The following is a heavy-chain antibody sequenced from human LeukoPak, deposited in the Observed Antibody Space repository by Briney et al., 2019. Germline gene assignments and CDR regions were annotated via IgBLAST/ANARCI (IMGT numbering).Heavy chain of an antibody. CDR2: ISSSSSYI. CDR3: ARGHSSGWYSVFDH. D-gene: IGHD6-19*01. V-gene: IGHV3-21*01. J-gene: IGHJ4*02. Sequence: KSGGSLRLSCAASGFTFSSYSMNWVRQAPGKGLEWVSSISSSSSYIYYADSVKGRFTISRDNAKNSLYLQTNSLRAEDTAVYYCARGHSSGWYSVFDHWGQGTLVTVSS. CDR1: GFTFSSYS.